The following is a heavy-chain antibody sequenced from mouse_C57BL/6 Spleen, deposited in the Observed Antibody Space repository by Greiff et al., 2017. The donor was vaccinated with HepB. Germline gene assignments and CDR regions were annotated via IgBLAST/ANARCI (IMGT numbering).Heavy chain of an antibody. V-gene: IGHV5-4*03. Sequence: EVMLVESGGGLVKPGGSLKLSCAASGFTFSSYAMSWVRQTPEKRLEWVATISDGGSYTYYPDNVKGRLTISRDNAKNNLYLQMSHLKSEDTAMYYCARSPTGTFDYWGQGTTLTVSS. J-gene: IGHJ2*01. D-gene: IGHD4-1*02. CDR2: ISDGGSYT. CDR3: ARSPTGTFDY. CDR1: GFTFSSYA.